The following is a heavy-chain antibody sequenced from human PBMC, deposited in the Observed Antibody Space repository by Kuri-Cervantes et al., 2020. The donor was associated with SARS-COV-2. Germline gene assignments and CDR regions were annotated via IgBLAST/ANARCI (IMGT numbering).Heavy chain of an antibody. CDR2: ISSSSSYI. J-gene: IGHJ4*02. Sequence: GESLKISCAASGFTFSSYSMNWVRQAPGKGLEWVSSISSSSSYIYYADSVKGRFTISRDNAKNSLYLQMNSLRAEDTAVYYCARDSSGYSWPIDYWGQGTLVTVSS. CDR3: ARDSSGYSWPIDY. CDR1: GFTFSSYS. V-gene: IGHV3-21*01. D-gene: IGHD3-22*01.